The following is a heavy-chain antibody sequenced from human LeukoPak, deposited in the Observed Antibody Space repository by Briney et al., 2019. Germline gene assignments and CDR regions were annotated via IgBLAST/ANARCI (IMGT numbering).Heavy chain of an antibody. CDR3: ARVESPLQYSSGPDY. J-gene: IGHJ4*02. Sequence: PGGSLRLSCAASGFTFSSYAMHWVRQAPGKGLEWVAVISYDGSNKYYADSVKGRFTISRDNSKNTLYLQMNSLRAEDAAVYYCARVESPLQYSSGPDYWGQGTLVTVSS. V-gene: IGHV3-30-3*01. D-gene: IGHD6-19*01. CDR1: GFTFSSYA. CDR2: ISYDGSNK.